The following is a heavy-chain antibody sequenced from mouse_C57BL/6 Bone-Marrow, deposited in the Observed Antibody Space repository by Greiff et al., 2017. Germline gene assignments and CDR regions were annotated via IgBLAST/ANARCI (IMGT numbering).Heavy chain of an antibody. J-gene: IGHJ4*01. CDR2: ISSGGSYT. V-gene: IGHV5-6*01. CDR3: ARQGRGYAMDY. CDR1: GFTFSSYG. Sequence: EVQGVESGGDLVKPGGSLKLSCAASGFTFSSYGMSWVRQTPDKRLEWVATISSGGSYTYYPDSVKGRFTISRDNAKNTLYLQMSSLKSEDTAMYYCARQGRGYAMDYWGRGTSVTVSS.